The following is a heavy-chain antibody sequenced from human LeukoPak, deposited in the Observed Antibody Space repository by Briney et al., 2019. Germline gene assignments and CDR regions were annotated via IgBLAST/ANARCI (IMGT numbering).Heavy chain of an antibody. D-gene: IGHD2-2*03. CDR1: GGSISSGSYY. CDR2: IYTSGST. Sequence: PSQTLSLTCTVSGGSISSGSYYWSWIRQPAGKGLEWIGRIYTSGSTNYNPSLKSRVTISVDTSKNQFSLKLSSVTAADTAVYYCARAGGYCSSTSCYLEGAFDIWGQGTMVTVSS. J-gene: IGHJ3*02. V-gene: IGHV4-61*02. CDR3: ARAGGYCSSTSCYLEGAFDI.